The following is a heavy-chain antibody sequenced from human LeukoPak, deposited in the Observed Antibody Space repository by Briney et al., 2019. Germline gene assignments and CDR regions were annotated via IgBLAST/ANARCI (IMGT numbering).Heavy chain of an antibody. V-gene: IGHV4-34*01. D-gene: IGHD6-19*01. J-gene: IGHJ4*02. CDR1: GGSFSGFY. CDR3: AREQYSSGWYFDY. CDR2: IHHGGST. Sequence: PSETLSLTCEVSGGSFSGFYWSWIRQSPGKGLEWIGEIHHGGSTKYNPSLKSRVTISVDTSKNQFSLKLSSVTAADTAVYYCAREQYSSGWYFDYWGQGTLVTVSS.